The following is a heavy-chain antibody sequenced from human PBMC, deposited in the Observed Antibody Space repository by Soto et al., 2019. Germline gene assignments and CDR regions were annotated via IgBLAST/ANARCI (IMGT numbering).Heavy chain of an antibody. CDR1: GFTFSSYA. J-gene: IGHJ3*02. Sequence: EVQLVESGGGLVQPGGSLRLSCAASGFTFSSYAMHWVRQAPGKGLEYVSAISSKGGSTYYANSVKGRFTISRDNSKNTLYLQMGSLRAEDMAVYYCARDKFQYDILTYDAFDIWGQGTMVTVSS. V-gene: IGHV3-64*01. D-gene: IGHD3-9*01. CDR3: ARDKFQYDILTYDAFDI. CDR2: ISSKGGST.